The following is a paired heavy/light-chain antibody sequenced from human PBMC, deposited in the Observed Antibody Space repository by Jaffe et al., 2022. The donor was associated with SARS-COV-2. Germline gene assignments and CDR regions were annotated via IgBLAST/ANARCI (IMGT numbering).Heavy chain of an antibody. Sequence: QVKLVESGGGVVQPGRSLRLSCAASGFTFSSYTMHWVRQAPGRGLEWVAVIPYDGNKKYYADSVKGRFTISRDNSKNTLYLQMNSLRAEDTAVYYCASSPSFYCSGGSCYADYWGQGTLVTVSS. J-gene: IGHJ4*02. CDR3: ASSPSFYCSGGSCYADY. V-gene: IGHV3-30-3*01. D-gene: IGHD2-15*01. CDR2: IPYDGNKK. CDR1: GFTFSSYT.
Light chain of an antibody. CDR2: KDS. J-gene: IGLJ3*02. V-gene: IGLV3-25*03. CDR1: ALPKQY. Sequence: SNELTQPPSVSVSPGQTARITCSADALPKQYAYWYQQKPGQAPVVVIYKDSERPSGIPERFSGSSSGTTVTLTISGVQAQDEADYYCQSADSSGTWVFGGGTKLTVL. CDR3: QSADSSGTWV.